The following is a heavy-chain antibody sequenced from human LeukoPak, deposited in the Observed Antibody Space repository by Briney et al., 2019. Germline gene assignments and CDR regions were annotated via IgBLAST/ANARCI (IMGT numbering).Heavy chain of an antibody. J-gene: IGHJ4*02. D-gene: IGHD3-10*01. Sequence: GGSLRLSCAASGFTFSSYWMHWVRQAPGKGLVWVSRINSDGSTTTYADSVKGRFTISRDNAKNTLYLQMNSLRAEDTAVYYCARKDEHYGSGSFSYWGQGTLVTVSS. CDR2: INSDGSTT. CDR1: GFTFSSYW. CDR3: ARKDEHYGSGSFSY. V-gene: IGHV3-74*01.